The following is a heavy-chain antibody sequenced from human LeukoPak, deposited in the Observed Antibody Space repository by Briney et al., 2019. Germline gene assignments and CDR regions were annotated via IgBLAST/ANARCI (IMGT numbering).Heavy chain of an antibody. V-gene: IGHV4-34*01. J-gene: IGHJ4*02. CDR2: INHSGST. D-gene: IGHD2-15*01. Sequence: SETLSCTCAGYGGSFSGYYWSWLRQRQGKGLEGIGEINHSGSTNYNPSLKSRVSISVDTSKNQFSLKLSSVTAADTAVYYCARGPDVVVVSYYFDYWGRGTLVTVSS. CDR1: GGSFSGYY. CDR3: ARGPDVVVVSYYFDY.